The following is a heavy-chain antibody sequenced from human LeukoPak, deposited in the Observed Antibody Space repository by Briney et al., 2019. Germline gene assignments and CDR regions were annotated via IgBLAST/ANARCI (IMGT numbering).Heavy chain of an antibody. J-gene: IGHJ4*02. V-gene: IGHV1-2*02. CDR3: ARGEGFRGYSYGKTDY. D-gene: IGHD5-18*01. CDR1: GYTFTGYY. CDR2: INPNSGGT. Sequence: ASVKVSCKASGYTFTGYYMHWVRQAPGQGLEWMGWINPNSGGTNYAQKFQGRVTMTRDTSISTAYMELSRLRSDDTAVYYCARGEGFRGYSYGKTDYWGQGTLVTVSS.